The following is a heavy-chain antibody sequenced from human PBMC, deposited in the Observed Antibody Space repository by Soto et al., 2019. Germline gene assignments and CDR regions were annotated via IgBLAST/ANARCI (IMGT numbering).Heavy chain of an antibody. D-gene: IGHD3-16*01. J-gene: IGHJ6*02. CDR1: AGFISSCIW. V-gene: IGHV4-4*02. CDR2: IYHSGST. Sequence: TLCRTCSGSAGFISSCIWWSWVRQPPGKGLEWIGEIYHSGSTNYNPSLKSRVTISVDKSKNQFSLKLSSVTAADTAVYYCARDGPYVGMDVWGQGTTVT. CDR3: ARDGPYVGMDV.